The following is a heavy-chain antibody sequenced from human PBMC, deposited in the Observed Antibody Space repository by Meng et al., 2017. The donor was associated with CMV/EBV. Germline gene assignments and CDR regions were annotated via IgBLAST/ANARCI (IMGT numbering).Heavy chain of an antibody. V-gene: IGHV4-34*01. CDR2: INHSGST. CDR3: ARGGIAAAGPFDY. D-gene: IGHD6-13*01. Sequence: QGQLRQWGAGLLKPSETLSLTCAVYGGSFSGYYWSWIRQPPGKGLEWIGEINHSGSTNYNPSLKGRVTISVDTSKNQFSLKLSSVTAADTAVYYCARGGIAAAGPFDYWGQGTLVTVSS. J-gene: IGHJ4*02. CDR1: GGSFSGYY.